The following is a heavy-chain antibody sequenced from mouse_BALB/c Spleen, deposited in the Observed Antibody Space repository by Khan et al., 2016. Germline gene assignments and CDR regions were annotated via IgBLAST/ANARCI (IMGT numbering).Heavy chain of an antibody. V-gene: IGHV9-2-1*01. Sequence: QIQLVQSGPELKKPGETVRISCKASGYTFTDYSMHWVKQAPGKGLKWMGWITTETEEPTYADDFKGRFAFSSETSASTAYLQNNNLKNYDTSTYFCTPYNYEYCDDYWGHATTLTFSS. CDR1: GYTFTDYS. CDR2: ITTETEEP. CDR3: TPYNYEYCDDY. D-gene: IGHD1-1*01. J-gene: IGHJ2*01.